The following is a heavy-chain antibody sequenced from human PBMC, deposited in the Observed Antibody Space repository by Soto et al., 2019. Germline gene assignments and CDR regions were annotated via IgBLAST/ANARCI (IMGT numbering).Heavy chain of an antibody. CDR3: ATRTLYSSSSKGSL. CDR2: FDPEDGET. J-gene: IGHJ4*02. Sequence: ASVKVSCKVSGYTLTELSMHWVRQAPGKGLEWMGGFDPEDGETIYAQKFQGRVTMTEDTSTDTAYMELSSLRSEDTAVYYCATRTLYSSSSKGSLWGQGTRVNVS. V-gene: IGHV1-24*01. D-gene: IGHD6-6*01. CDR1: GYTLTELS.